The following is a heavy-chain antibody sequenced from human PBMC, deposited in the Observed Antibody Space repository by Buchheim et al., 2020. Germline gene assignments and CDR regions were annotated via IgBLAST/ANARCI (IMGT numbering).Heavy chain of an antibody. D-gene: IGHD3-22*01. V-gene: IGHV3-74*01. CDR3: ARGMYYYDSSGYQRNYYYYGMDV. Sequence: EVQLVESGGGLVQPGGSLRLSCAASGFTFSSYWMHWVRQAPGKGLVWVSRINSDGSSTSYADSGKGRFTISRDNAKNTLYLQMNSLRAEDTAVYYCARGMYYYDSSGYQRNYYYYGMDVWGQGTT. CDR2: INSDGSST. CDR1: GFTFSSYW. J-gene: IGHJ6*02.